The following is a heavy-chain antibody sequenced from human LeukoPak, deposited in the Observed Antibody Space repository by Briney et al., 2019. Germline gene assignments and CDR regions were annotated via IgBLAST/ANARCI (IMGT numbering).Heavy chain of an antibody. D-gene: IGHD2-2*01. CDR3: ARRYCSSTSCLLNFDY. J-gene: IGHJ4*02. CDR1: GFTFSSYS. CDR2: ISSSSSYI. Sequence: GGSLRLSCAASGFTFSSYSMNWVRQAPGKGLEWVSSISSSSSYIYYADSVKGRFTISRDNAKNSLYLQMNSLRAEDTALYYCARRYCSSTSCLLNFDYWGQGTLVTVSS. V-gene: IGHV3-21*04.